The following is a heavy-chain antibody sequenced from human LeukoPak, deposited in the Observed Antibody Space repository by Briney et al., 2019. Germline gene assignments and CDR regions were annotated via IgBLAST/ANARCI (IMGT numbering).Heavy chain of an antibody. CDR1: GFSFDDYG. CDR3: ATRGLSSGYSYYFDF. CDR2: IRYDGSNK. D-gene: IGHD3-22*01. V-gene: IGHV3-30*02. Sequence: GGSLRLSCAASGFSFDDYGMSWVRQAPGKGLEWVAFIRYDGSNKYYADSVKGRFTISRDNSKNTLYLQMNSLRAEDTAVYYCATRGLSSGYSYYFDFWGQGTLVTVSS. J-gene: IGHJ4*02.